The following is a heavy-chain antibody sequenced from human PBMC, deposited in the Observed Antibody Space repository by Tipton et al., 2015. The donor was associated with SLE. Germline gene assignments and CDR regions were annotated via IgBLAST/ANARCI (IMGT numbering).Heavy chain of an antibody. V-gene: IGHV4-59*11. Sequence: TLSLTCTVSGGSISSHYWSWIRQPPGKGLEWIGYIYYSESANYSPSLKSRVTVSLDTSRSQFSLQLSSVTAADTAVYYCARDDPDGESSGIPGDYWGQGTLVTVSS. CDR3: ARDDPDGESSGIPGDY. CDR1: GGSISSHY. J-gene: IGHJ4*02. CDR2: IYYSESA. D-gene: IGHD3-22*01.